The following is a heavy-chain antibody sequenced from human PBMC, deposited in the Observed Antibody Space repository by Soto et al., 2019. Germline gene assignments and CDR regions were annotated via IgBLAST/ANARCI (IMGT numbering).Heavy chain of an antibody. CDR2: SYYSGGT. D-gene: IGHD3-22*01. V-gene: IGHV4-59*01. J-gene: IGHJ6*02. CDR3: ARSYGSSGYYYYAMDV. Sequence: EPLSLTCTVSGGSISGYYWSWIRPPPGKGLEWIGYSYYSGGTTYNPSLRSRVTISVDTSKNQFSLKLSSVTAADTAVYYCARSYGSSGYYYYAMDVWGQGTTVTVSS. CDR1: GGSISGYY.